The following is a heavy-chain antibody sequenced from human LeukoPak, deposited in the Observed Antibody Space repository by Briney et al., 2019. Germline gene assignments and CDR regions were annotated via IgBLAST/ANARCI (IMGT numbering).Heavy chain of an antibody. CDR3: ARGGHIVVVTAIVGDP. D-gene: IGHD2-21*02. J-gene: IGHJ5*02. CDR1: GFTFSSYA. V-gene: IGHV3-30*04. CDR2: ISYDGSNK. Sequence: GGSLRLSCAASGFTFSSYAMHWVRQAPGKGLEWVAVISYDGSNKYYADSVKGRFTISRDNSKNTLYLQMNSLRAEDTAVYYCARGGHIVVVTAIVGDPWGQGTLVTVSS.